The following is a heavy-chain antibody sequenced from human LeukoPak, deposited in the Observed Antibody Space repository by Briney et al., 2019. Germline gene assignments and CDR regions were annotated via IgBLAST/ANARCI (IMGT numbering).Heavy chain of an antibody. V-gene: IGHV3-30*03. Sequence: GGSLRLSCAASGFTFSSYGMHWVRQAPGKGLEWVAVISYDGSNKYYADSVKGRFTISRDNSKNTLYLQMNSRRDEDTAVYYCASDSPGYDSGSYFAYWGQGTLVTVSS. J-gene: IGHJ4*02. CDR1: GFTFSSYG. D-gene: IGHD2-15*01. CDR3: ASDSPGYDSGSYFAY. CDR2: ISYDGSNK.